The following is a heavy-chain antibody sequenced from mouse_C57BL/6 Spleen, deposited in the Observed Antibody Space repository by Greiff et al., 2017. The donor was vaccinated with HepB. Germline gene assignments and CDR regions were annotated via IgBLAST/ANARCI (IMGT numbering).Heavy chain of an antibody. CDR2: INPNNGGT. J-gene: IGHJ3*01. CDR3: ARPTMVTEGAWFAY. CDR1: GYTFTDYY. V-gene: IGHV1-26*01. D-gene: IGHD2-10*01. Sequence: EVQLQQSGPELVKPGASVKISCKASGYTFTDYYMNWVKQSHGKSLEWIGDINPNNGGTSYNQKFKGKATLTVDKSSSTAYMELRSLTSEDSAVYYCARPTMVTEGAWFAYWGQGTLVTVSA.